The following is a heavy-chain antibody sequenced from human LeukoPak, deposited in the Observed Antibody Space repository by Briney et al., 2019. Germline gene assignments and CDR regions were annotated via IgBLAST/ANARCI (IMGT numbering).Heavy chain of an antibody. V-gene: IGHV3-7*01. CDR3: ARDPYIKAFDI. CDR2: INPDGSEE. J-gene: IGHJ3*02. Sequence: PGGSLRLSCAASGFTFRSYWMTWLRQAPGKELELVAHINPDGSEESYADSVEGRFTISRDNAKNSLHLQMNNLRVEDTAVYYCARDPYIKAFDIWSQGTMVTVSS. CDR1: GFTFRSYW. D-gene: IGHD1-14*01.